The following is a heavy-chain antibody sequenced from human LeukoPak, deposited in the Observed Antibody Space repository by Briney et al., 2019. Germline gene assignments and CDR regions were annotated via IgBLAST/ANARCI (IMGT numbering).Heavy chain of an antibody. CDR3: ARGPRNDP. CDR2: VHPDTGYA. V-gene: IGHV1-8*01. CDR1: GYPFTTYE. D-gene: IGHD1-14*01. J-gene: IGHJ5*02. Sequence: ASVKVSCKTSGYPFTTYEINWVRQAAGQGLEWMGWVHPDTGYADYAQKFQGRVTMTSDTSISTAYMELSSLRSDDTAVYFCARGPRNDPWGQGTLVTVSS.